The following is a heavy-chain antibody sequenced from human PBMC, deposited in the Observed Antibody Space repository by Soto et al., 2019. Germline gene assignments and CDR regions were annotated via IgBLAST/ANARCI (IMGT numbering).Heavy chain of an antibody. CDR2: IKSKTNGGTT. J-gene: IGHJ4*02. V-gene: IGHV3-15*01. Sequence: PWGSLRLSCAASGLTLISAWVIFFRHSPGKWLEGVGRIKSKTNGGTTDYPAPVKGRFTISRDDSKNMLYLQMDSLKTEDTAVYYCAISMSTPGAFDYWGQGTLVTVSS. D-gene: IGHD2-8*01. CDR1: GLTLISAW. CDR3: AISMSTPGAFDY.